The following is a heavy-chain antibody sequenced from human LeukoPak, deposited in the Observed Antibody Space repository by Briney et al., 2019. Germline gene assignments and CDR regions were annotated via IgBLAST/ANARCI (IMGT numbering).Heavy chain of an antibody. CDR2: INPHNGDT. J-gene: IGHJ4*02. V-gene: IGHV1-2*02. CDR3: ATVRDIVVGGGPHSFDY. Sequence: ASVKVSCKASGYTFIGYYLHWVRQAPGQGLEWMGWINPHNGDTNYAQKFQGRVTMTRDTSITTAYMELSRLKSDDTAVYYCATVRDIVVGGGPHSFDYWGQGTLVTVSS. CDR1: GYTFIGYY. D-gene: IGHD2-15*01.